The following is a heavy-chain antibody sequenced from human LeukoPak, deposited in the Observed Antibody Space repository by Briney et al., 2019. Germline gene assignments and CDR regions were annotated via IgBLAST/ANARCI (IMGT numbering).Heavy chain of an antibody. CDR2: TWYDGTNK. J-gene: IGHJ4*02. CDR3: AKEGWELGPIDY. CDR1: GVTFSTFE. Sequence: PGGSLRLSCAASGVTFSTFEVNWVRQAPGKGLEWVAVTWYDGTNKYYADSVKGRFTIARDNSKNTLYLQMNSLRAEDTAVYYCAKEGWELGPIDYWGQGTLVTVSS. D-gene: IGHD1-26*01. V-gene: IGHV3-33*06.